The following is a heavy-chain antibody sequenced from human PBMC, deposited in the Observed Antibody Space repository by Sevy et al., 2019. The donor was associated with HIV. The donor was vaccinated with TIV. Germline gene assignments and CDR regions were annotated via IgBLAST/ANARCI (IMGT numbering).Heavy chain of an antibody. D-gene: IGHD5-18*01. CDR1: GFSISTHA. CDR3: AAGDTAFLADLDF. V-gene: IGHV3-23*01. CDR2: ISATDGST. J-gene: IGHJ4*02. Sequence: GGSLRLSCGASGFSISTHAMNWVRQAPGRGLEWISGISATDGSTHYAGSVKGRFTISRDNSKNTVHLQMNSLRAEDTALYYCAAGDTAFLADLDFWGQGTLVTVSS.